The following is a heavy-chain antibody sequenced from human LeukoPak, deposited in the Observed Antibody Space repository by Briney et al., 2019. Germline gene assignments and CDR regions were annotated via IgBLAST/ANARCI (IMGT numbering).Heavy chain of an antibody. CDR3: ARGGSRQYNF. CDR2: INSDGSEG. V-gene: IGHV3-7*01. J-gene: IGHJ4*02. CDR1: GFTFSGFW. Sequence: GGSLRLSCAVSGFTFSGFWMSWSRQAPGKGLEWVASINSDGSEGYYVDSVKGRFTISRDNAKDSLYLQMNSLRVEDTAVYYCARGGSRQYNFWGQGTLVTVSS. D-gene: IGHD5-18*01.